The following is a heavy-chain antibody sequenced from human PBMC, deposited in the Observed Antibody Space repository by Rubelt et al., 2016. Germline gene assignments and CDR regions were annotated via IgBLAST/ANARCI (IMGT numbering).Heavy chain of an antibody. CDR1: GFTFSSYS. J-gene: IGHJ4*02. CDR3: ATGSGWLIDY. V-gene: IGHV3-48*04. Sequence: VQLVESGGGLVQPGGSLRLSCAASGFTFSSYSMNWVRQAPGKGLEWVSYISSSGSTIYYADSVKGRFTSSRDSAKSSLSLQRNSLRAEDTAVYYWATGSGWLIDYWGQGTLVAVSS. D-gene: IGHD6-19*01. CDR2: ISSSGSTI.